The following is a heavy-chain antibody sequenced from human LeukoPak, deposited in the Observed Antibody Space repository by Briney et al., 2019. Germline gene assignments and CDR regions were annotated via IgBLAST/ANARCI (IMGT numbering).Heavy chain of an antibody. CDR3: ARDAKYYYGSRTYFFFEY. CDR2: IYTSGTT. Sequence: TSETLSLTCTVSGGSISSYYWSWIRQPAGKGLEWIGHIYTSGTTNYNPSLKSRVTMSLDTSKNQFSLKLSSVTAADTAIYYCARDAKYYYGSRTYFFFEYWGQGTLLTVSS. D-gene: IGHD3-10*01. CDR1: GGSISSYY. J-gene: IGHJ4*02. V-gene: IGHV4-4*07.